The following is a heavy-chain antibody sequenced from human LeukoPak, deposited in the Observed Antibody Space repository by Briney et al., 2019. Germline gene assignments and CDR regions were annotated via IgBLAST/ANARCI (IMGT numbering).Heavy chain of an antibody. Sequence: SETLSLTCTVSGGSISSYYWSWIRQPPGKGLEWIGYIYYSGSTNYNPSLKSRVTISVDTSKNQFSLKLSSVTAADTAVYYCARFSGRVSLQNGNGGWFAPGGKETLVTFS. D-gene: IGHD1-1*01. CDR3: ARFSGRVSLQNGNGGWFAP. CDR2: IYYSGST. CDR1: GGSISSYY. V-gene: IGHV4-59*01. J-gene: IGHJ5*02.